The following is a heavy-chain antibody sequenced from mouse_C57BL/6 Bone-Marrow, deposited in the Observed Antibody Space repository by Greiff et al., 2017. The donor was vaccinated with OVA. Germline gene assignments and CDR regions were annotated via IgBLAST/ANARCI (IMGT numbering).Heavy chain of an antibody. V-gene: IGHV14-4*01. CDR3: TLDSSGYVGFAY. D-gene: IGHD3-2*02. J-gene: IGHJ3*01. Sequence: EVKVVESGAELVRPGASVKLSCTASGFNIKDDYMHWVKQRPEQGLEWIGWIDPENGNTEYASKFQGKATITADTSSNTAYLQLSSLTSEDTAVYYCTLDSSGYVGFAYWGQGTLVTVSA. CDR2: IDPENGNT. CDR1: GFNIKDDY.